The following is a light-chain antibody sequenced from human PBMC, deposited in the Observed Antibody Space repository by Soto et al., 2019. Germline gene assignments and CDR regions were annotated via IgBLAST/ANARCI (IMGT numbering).Light chain of an antibody. CDR3: QQYDSSPLT. J-gene: IGKJ4*01. CDR2: GAS. CDR1: QSVSSSY. V-gene: IGKV3-20*01. Sequence: EIVLTQSPGTLSLSPGERATLSCRASQSVSSSYLAWYQQKPGQAPRRLIYGASSRATGIPDRFSGSGSGTDFTLTISRLEPEEFAVYYCQQYDSSPLTFGGGTKVEIK.